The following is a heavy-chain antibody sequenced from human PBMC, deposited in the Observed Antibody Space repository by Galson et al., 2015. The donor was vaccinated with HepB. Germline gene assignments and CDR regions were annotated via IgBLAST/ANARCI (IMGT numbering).Heavy chain of an antibody. CDR3: ARDVSNDEWLSKYYSYYNMDV. V-gene: IGHV4-39*07. J-gene: IGHJ6*02. CDR1: GGSISSSIYY. CDR2: MYHSGSA. D-gene: IGHD3-3*01. Sequence: ETLSLTCTVSGGSISSSIYYWAWIRQPPGKGLEWIGSMYHSGSAYYNPSLKSRVTMSADTSKNQFSLKLSSVTAADTAVYYCARDVSNDEWLSKYYSYYNMDVWGQGTTITVS.